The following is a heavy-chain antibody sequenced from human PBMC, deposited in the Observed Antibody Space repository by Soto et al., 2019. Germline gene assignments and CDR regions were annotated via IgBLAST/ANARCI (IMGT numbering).Heavy chain of an antibody. CDR3: AKLVRAGYSSDAFDI. J-gene: IGHJ3*02. CDR1: GCNFSSYA. Sequence: GSLRLSGAGSGCNFSSYAMSWVRQAPGKGLEWVSAISGSGGSTYYADSVKGRFTISRDNSKNTLYLQMNSLRAEDTAVYYCAKLVRAGYSSDAFDIWGQGTMVTVSS. D-gene: IGHD6-13*01. CDR2: ISGSGGST. V-gene: IGHV3-23*01.